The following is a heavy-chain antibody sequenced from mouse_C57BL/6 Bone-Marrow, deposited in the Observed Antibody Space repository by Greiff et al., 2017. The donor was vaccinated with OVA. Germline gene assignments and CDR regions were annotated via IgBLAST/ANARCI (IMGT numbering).Heavy chain of an antibody. V-gene: IGHV1-22*01. Sequence: EVMLVESGPELVKPGASVTMSCKASGYTFTDYNMHWVKQSHGKSLEWIGYINPNNGGTSYNQKFKGKATLTVNKSSSTAYMELRSLTSEDSAVYYCARSRWTAYWGQGTLVTVSA. J-gene: IGHJ3*01. CDR3: ARSRWTAY. CDR1: GYTFTDYN. CDR2: INPNNGGT. D-gene: IGHD1-1*02.